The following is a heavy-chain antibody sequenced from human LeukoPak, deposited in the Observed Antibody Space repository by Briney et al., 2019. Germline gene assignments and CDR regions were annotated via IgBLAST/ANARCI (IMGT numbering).Heavy chain of an antibody. CDR1: GGPISSYY. V-gene: IGHV4-59*01. D-gene: IGHD3-22*01. Sequence: SETLSLTCTVSGGPISSYYWSWIRQPPGKGLEWIGYIYYSGSTNYNPSLKSRVTISVDTSKNQFSLKLSSVTAADTAVYYCARGLYYYPVDYWGQGTLVTVSS. CDR2: IYYSGST. J-gene: IGHJ4*02. CDR3: ARGLYYYPVDY.